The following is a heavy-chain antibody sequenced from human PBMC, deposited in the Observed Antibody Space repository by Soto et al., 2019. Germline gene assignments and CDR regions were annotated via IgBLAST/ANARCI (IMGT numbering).Heavy chain of an antibody. V-gene: IGHV3-23*01. CDR1: GFTFSSLV. CDR2: ISPGADVS. CDR3: VRRAITATTKWGAFDV. Sequence: PGGSLRLSCAASGFTFSSLVMNWVRQAPGQGLEWVSTISPGADVSHYTDSVKGRFTISRDNSRRTLHLQMDSLRVEDAAVYFCVRRAITATTKWGAFDVWGQGTAVTVSS. J-gene: IGHJ3*01. D-gene: IGHD1-20*01.